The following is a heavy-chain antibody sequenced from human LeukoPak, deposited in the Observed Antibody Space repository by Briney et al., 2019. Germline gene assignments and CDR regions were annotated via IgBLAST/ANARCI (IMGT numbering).Heavy chain of an antibody. CDR2: FDPEDGET. J-gene: IGHJ4*02. CDR1: GYTLTELS. Sequence: ASVKVSCKVSGYTLTELSMHWVRQAPGKGLEWMGGFDPEDGETIYAQKFQGRVTMTEDTSTDTAYMELSSLRSEDTAVYYCATPDNLYDFWSGYYTYWGQGTLVTVSS. CDR3: ATPDNLYDFWSGYYTY. V-gene: IGHV1-24*01. D-gene: IGHD3-3*01.